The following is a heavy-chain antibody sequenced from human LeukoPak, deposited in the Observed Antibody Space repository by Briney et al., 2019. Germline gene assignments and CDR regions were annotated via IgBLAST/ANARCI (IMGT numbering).Heavy chain of an antibody. CDR3: AREFGERDQTGFDC. V-gene: IGHV3-30*01. J-gene: IGHJ4*02. D-gene: IGHD3-16*01. CDR1: GFTFSSYA. Sequence: GGSLRLSCAASGFTFSSYAMHWVRQAPGKGLEWVAVISYDGSNKYYADSVKGRFTISRDNSKNTLYLQLNSLRPEDTAVYFCAREFGERDQTGFDCWGQGTLVTVSS. CDR2: ISYDGSNK.